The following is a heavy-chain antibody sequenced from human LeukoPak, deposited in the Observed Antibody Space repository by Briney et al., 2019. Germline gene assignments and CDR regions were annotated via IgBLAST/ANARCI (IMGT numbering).Heavy chain of an antibody. CDR2: IYYSGST. CDR3: ARVFKYYYDSSGYYSANWFDP. J-gene: IGHJ5*02. D-gene: IGHD3-22*01. V-gene: IGHV4-30-4*01. CDR1: GGSISSGDYY. Sequence: KPSETLSLTCTVSGGSISSGDYYWSWIRQPPGKGLEWTGYIYYSGSTYYNPSLKSRVTISVDTSKNQFSLKLSSVTAADTAVYYCARVFKYYYDSSGYYSANWFDPWGQGTLVTVSS.